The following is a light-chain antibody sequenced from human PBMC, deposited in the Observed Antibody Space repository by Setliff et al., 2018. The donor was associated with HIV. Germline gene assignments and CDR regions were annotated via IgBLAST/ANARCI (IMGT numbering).Light chain of an antibody. V-gene: IGLV2-14*03. Sequence: QSALTQPASVSGSPGQSITISCTGTSSDVGAYNYVSWYQQYPAKAPKLMIYDVSVRPSGVSTRFSGSKSGNTASLTISGLQDEDEADYYCSSYTSSSTDVFGTGTKVTVL. CDR2: DVS. J-gene: IGLJ1*01. CDR1: SSDVGAYNY. CDR3: SSYTSSSTDV.